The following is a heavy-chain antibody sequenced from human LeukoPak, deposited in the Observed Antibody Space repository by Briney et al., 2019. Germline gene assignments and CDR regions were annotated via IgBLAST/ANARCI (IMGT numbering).Heavy chain of an antibody. D-gene: IGHD3-9*01. CDR3: ARLQSILTGYYGGYYYYGMDV. CDR2: IYYSGST. J-gene: IGHJ6*02. CDR1: GGSISSYY. V-gene: IGHV4-59*08. Sequence: KPSETLSLTCTVSGGSISSYYWSWIRQPPGKGLEWIGYIYYSGSTNYNPSLKSRVTISVDTSKNQFSLKLSSVTAADTAVYYCARLQSILTGYYGGYYYYGMDVWGQGTTVTVSS.